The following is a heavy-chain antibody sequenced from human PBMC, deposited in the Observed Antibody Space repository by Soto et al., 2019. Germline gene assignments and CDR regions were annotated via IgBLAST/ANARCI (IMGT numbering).Heavy chain of an antibody. CDR3: ARESYYDSSGYYGP. V-gene: IGHV4-31*03. CDR1: GGSISSGGYY. CDR2: IYYSGST. D-gene: IGHD3-22*01. J-gene: IGHJ5*02. Sequence: TLSLTCTVSGGSISSGGYYWSWIRQHPGKGLEWIGYIYYSGSTYYNPSLKSRVTISVDTSKNQFSLKLSSVTAADTAVYYCARESYYDSSGYYGPWGQGTLVXVSS.